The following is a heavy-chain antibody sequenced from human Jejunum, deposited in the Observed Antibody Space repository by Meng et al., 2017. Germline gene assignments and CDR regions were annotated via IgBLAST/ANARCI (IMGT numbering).Heavy chain of an antibody. Sequence: SETLSLTCTVSGGSISSGSFYWSWIRQPAVKGLEWIGRIFSTGSTTYNPSLKSRVTISVDTSKNQFSLKLSSVTAADTAVYYCARADGYISGYSAFDIWGQGTLVTVSS. D-gene: IGHD5-18*01. CDR2: IFSTGST. V-gene: IGHV4-61*02. CDR1: GGSISSGSFY. J-gene: IGHJ3*02. CDR3: ARADGYISGYSAFDI.